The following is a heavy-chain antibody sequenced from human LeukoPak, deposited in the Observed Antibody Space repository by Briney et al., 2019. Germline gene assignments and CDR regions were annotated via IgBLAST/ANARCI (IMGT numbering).Heavy chain of an antibody. J-gene: IGHJ6*03. V-gene: IGHV3-23*01. Sequence: GGSLRLSCAASGFTFSSYAMSWVRQAPGKGLEWVSAISGSGGSTYYADSLKGRFTISRDNSKNTLYLQMNSLRAEDTAVYYCAKRQRNSYGYYYYYYMDVWGKGNTVTISS. D-gene: IGHD5-18*01. CDR2: ISGSGGST. CDR3: AKRQRNSYGYYYYYYMDV. CDR1: GFTFSSYA.